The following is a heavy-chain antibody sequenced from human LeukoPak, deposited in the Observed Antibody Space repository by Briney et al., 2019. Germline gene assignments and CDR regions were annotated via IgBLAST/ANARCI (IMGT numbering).Heavy chain of an antibody. CDR3: AREGRADTAMGSGPDDAFDI. V-gene: IGHV1-69*05. Sequence: GASVKVSCKASGGTFSSYAISWVRQAPGQGLEWMGGINPIFGTANYAQKFQGRVTITTDESTSTAYMELSSLRSEDTAVYYCAREGRADTAMGSGPDDAFDIWGQGTMVTVSS. J-gene: IGHJ3*02. D-gene: IGHD5-18*01. CDR2: INPIFGTA. CDR1: GGTFSSYA.